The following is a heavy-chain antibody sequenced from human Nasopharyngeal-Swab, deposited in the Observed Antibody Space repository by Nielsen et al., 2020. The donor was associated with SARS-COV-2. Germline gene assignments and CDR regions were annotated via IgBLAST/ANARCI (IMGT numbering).Heavy chain of an antibody. J-gene: IGHJ4*02. D-gene: IGHD4-17*01. Sequence: SETLSLTCSVSGGSISNYHWNWIRQPPGKGLEWIGYIYYSGSTNCNPSLKSRVTISVDTSKNQFSLKLSSVTAADTAVYYCARRGEGYGDYLDYWGQGTLVTVSS. V-gene: IGHV4-59*08. CDR3: ARRGEGYGDYLDY. CDR1: GGSISNYH. CDR2: IYYSGST.